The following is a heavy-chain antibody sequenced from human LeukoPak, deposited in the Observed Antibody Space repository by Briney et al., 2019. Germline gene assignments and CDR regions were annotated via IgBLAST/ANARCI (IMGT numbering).Heavy chain of an antibody. CDR3: ARDLLSTTVAAFDI. J-gene: IGHJ3*02. D-gene: IGHD4-11*01. V-gene: IGHV7-4-1*02. CDR2: INTNTGNP. Sequence: ASVKVSCKASGYTFTGYYMHWVRQAPGQGLEWMGWINTNTGNPTYAQGFTGRFVFSLDTSVSTAYLQISSLKAEDTAVYYCARDLLSTTVAAFDIWGQGTLVTVSS. CDR1: GYTFTGYY.